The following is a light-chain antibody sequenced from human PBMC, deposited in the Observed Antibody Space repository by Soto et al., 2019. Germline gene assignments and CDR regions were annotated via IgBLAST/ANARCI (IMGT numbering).Light chain of an antibody. CDR3: QQYDNSPWT. Sequence: EIVLTQSPGTLSLSPGERATLSCRASQSVSSSFLAWYQQKPGQAHRLLIYGASSRATGIPDRFSGSGSGTDFTLTIIRLEPEDFAVYYCQQYDNSPWTFGQGTKVEIK. V-gene: IGKV3-20*01. CDR2: GAS. J-gene: IGKJ1*01. CDR1: QSVSSSF.